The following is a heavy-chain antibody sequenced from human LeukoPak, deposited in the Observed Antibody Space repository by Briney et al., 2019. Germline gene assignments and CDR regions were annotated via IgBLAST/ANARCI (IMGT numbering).Heavy chain of an antibody. D-gene: IGHD4-17*01. J-gene: IGHJ4*02. CDR3: AKDLFGVTSYDY. CDR1: GFTFSDYY. V-gene: IGHV3-23*01. Sequence: GGSLRLSCAASGFTFSDYYMSWLPQAPGKGLEWVSAISGSGGSTYYADSVKGRLTISRDNSKNTLYLQMNGLRAEDTAVYYCAKDLFGVTSYDYWGQGTLVTVSS. CDR2: ISGSGGST.